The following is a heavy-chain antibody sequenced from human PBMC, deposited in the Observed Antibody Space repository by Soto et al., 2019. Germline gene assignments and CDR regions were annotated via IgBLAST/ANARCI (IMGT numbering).Heavy chain of an antibody. Sequence: QLLESGGGLVQPGGSLRVHCVASGFTFGDYAMSWVRQAPGXXXXXXASIGGGGTDTYYAASXKXXFTXSXDXSKXXXXXXXXXXXXXXXXXXXXXXXXXXXXXXXXXFDTWGQGTLVTVSS. V-gene: IGHV3-23*01. J-gene: IGHJ5*02. CDR3: XXXXXXXXXXXXXFDT. CDR1: GFTFGDYA. CDR2: IGGGGTDT.